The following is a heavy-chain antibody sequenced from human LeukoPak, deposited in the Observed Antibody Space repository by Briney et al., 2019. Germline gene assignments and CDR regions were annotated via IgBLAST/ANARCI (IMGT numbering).Heavy chain of an antibody. Sequence: PSQTLSLTCTVSGGSISSGSYYWSWIRQPAGKGLEWIGRIYTSGSTNYNPSLKSRVTISVDTSKNQFSLKLSSVTAADTAVYYCARGDRPDNWNDLGYWGQGTLVTVSS. V-gene: IGHV4-61*02. CDR3: ARGDRPDNWNDLGY. CDR2: IYTSGST. CDR1: GGSISSGSYY. J-gene: IGHJ4*02. D-gene: IGHD1-20*01.